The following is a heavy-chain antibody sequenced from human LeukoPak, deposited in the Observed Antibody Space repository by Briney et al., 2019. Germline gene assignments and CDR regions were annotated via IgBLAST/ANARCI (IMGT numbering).Heavy chain of an antibody. CDR3: ASQGSDSGWFYF. CDR2: VSYSGST. V-gene: IGHV4-59*08. J-gene: IGHJ4*02. Sequence: SETLSLTCTVSGVSMRTYYWSWIRQPPGKGLEWIGYVSYSGSTDYNPSLKSRLTVSIDTSETQFSLKLTSVTAADTAIYYCASQGSDSGWFYFWGQGTLVTVSS. CDR1: GVSMRTYY. D-gene: IGHD6-19*01.